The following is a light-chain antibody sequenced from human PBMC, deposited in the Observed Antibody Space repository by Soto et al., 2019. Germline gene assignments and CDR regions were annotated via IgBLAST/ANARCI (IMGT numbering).Light chain of an antibody. Sequence: DIVMTQSPDSLALSLGERATINCKSSQSILYSSTNKNYLAWYQQKPGQPPKLLIYWASTRESGVPDRISGSGSGTDFTLTISSLQAEDVAVYYCQQYCTIPRTFGQGTRVEIK. CDR1: QSILYSSTNKNY. J-gene: IGKJ1*01. CDR2: WAS. CDR3: QQYCTIPRT. V-gene: IGKV4-1*01.